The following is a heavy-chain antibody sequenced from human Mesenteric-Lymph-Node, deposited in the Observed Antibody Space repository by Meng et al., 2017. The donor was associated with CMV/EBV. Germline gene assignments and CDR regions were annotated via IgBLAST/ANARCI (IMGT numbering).Heavy chain of an antibody. CDR1: GFTFSSYA. CDR2: ISGSGGST. CDR3: TTDLGAPKVLRFLEWLSRANYYYYGMDV. Sequence: GGSLRLSCAASGFTFSSYAMSWVRQAPGKGLEWVSAISGSGGSTYYADSVKGRFTISRDNSKNTLYLQMNSLKTEDTAVYYCTTDLGAPKVLRFLEWLSRANYYYYGMDVWGQGTTVTVSS. V-gene: IGHV3-23*01. J-gene: IGHJ6*02. D-gene: IGHD3-3*01.